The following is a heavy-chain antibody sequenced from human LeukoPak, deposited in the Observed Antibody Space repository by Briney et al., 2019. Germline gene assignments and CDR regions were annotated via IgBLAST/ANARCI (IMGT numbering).Heavy chain of an antibody. J-gene: IGHJ4*02. CDR2: ISSSGSTI. Sequence: GGSLRLSSAASGFTFSDYYMSWIRQAPGKGLDWVSYISSSGSTIYYADSVKGRFTISRDNAKNSLYLQMNSLRAEDTAVYYCARKGSGYSYGLGYFDYWGQGTLVTVTS. CDR1: GFTFSDYY. CDR3: ARKGSGYSYGLGYFDY. D-gene: IGHD5-18*01. V-gene: IGHV3-11*04.